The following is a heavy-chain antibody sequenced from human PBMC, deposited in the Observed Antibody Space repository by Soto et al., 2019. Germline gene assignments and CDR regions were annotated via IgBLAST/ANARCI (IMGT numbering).Heavy chain of an antibody. CDR2: IYYSGST. CDR3: ARDLDSGHVY. V-gene: IGHV4-61*01. J-gene: IGHJ4*02. Sequence: QVQLQELGPGLVKPSETLSLTCTVSGGSVSSGSYYWSWIRQPPGKGLEWIGYIYYSGSTNYNPSLKSRVTISVDTSKNQFSLKLSSVTAADTAMYYCARDLDSGHVYWGQGTLVTVSS. D-gene: IGHD1-26*01. CDR1: GGSVSSGSYY.